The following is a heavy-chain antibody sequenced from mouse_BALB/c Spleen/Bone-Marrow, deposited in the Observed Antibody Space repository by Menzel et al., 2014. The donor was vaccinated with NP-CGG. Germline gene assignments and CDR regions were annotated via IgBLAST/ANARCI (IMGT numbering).Heavy chain of an antibody. Sequence: DVQLVESGGGLVQPGGSLKLSCAASGFDFSGYWMSWVRQAPGKGLEWIGEINPDSSTINYTPSLKDKFIISRDNAKNTLCLQMSKVRSEDTALYYCARLGYYGVMVYWGQGTSVTVSS. CDR2: INPDSSTI. D-gene: IGHD1-1*01. CDR1: GFDFSGYW. V-gene: IGHV4-1*02. J-gene: IGHJ4*01. CDR3: ARLGYYGVMVY.